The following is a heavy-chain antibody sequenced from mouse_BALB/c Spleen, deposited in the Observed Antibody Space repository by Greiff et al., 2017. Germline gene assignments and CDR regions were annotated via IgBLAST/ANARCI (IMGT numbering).Heavy chain of an antibody. CDR1: GYTFTSYW. V-gene: IGHV1-7*01. CDR2: INPSTGYT. Sequence: LVESGAELAKPGASVKMSCKASGYTFTSYWMHWVKQRPGQGLEWIGYINPSTGYTEYNQKFKDKATLTADKSSSTAYMQLSSLTSEDSAVYYCARSRAGHRDYWGQGTTLTVSS. CDR3: ARSRAGHRDY. D-gene: IGHD6-1*01. J-gene: IGHJ2*01.